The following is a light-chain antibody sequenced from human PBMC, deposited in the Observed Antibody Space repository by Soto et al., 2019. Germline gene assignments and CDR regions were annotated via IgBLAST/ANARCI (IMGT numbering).Light chain of an antibody. V-gene: IGKV3-15*01. CDR1: QSVSSN. Sequence: EIVMTQSPATLSVSPGERATLSCRASQSVSSNLAWYQQKPGQAPRLLIYGASTRATGIPTRFSGSGSGTEFTLTISSLQSDDSAVYSCQQFNNWPPTFGQGTKVEIK. J-gene: IGKJ1*01. CDR3: QQFNNWPPT. CDR2: GAS.